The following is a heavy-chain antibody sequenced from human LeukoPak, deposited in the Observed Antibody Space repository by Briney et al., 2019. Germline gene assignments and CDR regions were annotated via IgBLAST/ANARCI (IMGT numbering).Heavy chain of an antibody. J-gene: IGHJ2*01. CDR2: LSGSGGSA. CDR1: GFPFSSFA. Sequence: GGSLRLSRVASGFPFSSFAMTWVRQAPGKGLEWVSALSGSGGSANYADSVRDRFTISRDNSKNTLYLQLNSLRAEDSAVYYCAKCRGGGGEYWHFDLWGRGILVSVSS. V-gene: IGHV3-23*01. CDR3: AKCRGGGGEYWHFDL. D-gene: IGHD2-15*01.